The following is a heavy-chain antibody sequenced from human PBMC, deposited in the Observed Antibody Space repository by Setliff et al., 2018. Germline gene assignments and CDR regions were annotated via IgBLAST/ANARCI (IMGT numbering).Heavy chain of an antibody. D-gene: IGHD2-8*02. V-gene: IGHV4-34*01. CDR3: TVYNTGSSKDHY. CDR2: INHSGST. CDR1: GGSLSTYY. J-gene: IGHJ4*02. Sequence: SETLSLTCVVYGGSLSTYYWIWIRQPPGKGLEWIGEINHSGSTNYNPSLKSRVTISVDTSKNQFSLKLGSVTAADTALYYCTVYNTGSSKDHYWGQGTPVTVSS.